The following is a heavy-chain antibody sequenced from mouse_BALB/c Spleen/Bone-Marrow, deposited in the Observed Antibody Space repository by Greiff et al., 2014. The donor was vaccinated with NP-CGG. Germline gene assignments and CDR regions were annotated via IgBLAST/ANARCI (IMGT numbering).Heavy chain of an antibody. V-gene: IGHV5-17*02. CDR1: GFTFSSFG. CDR2: ISSGSSTI. D-gene: IGHD1-1*01. CDR3: ARLRRYYGYFDY. J-gene: IGHJ2*01. Sequence: DVHLVESGGGLVRPGGSRKLSCAASGFTFSSFGMHWVRQAPEKGLEWVAYISSGSSTIYYADTVKGRFTISRDNPKNTLFLQMTSLRSGDTAMYYCARLRRYYGYFDYWGQGTTLTVSS.